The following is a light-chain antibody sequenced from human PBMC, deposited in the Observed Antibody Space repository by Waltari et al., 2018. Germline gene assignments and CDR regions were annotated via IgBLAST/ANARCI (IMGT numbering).Light chain of an antibody. J-gene: IGKJ2*01. Sequence: ESVLTQSPGTLSLSPGERVTLSCRASQTIKRSHLAWYQQKAGQAPRLLIYGASSRATGIPDRFSVGGSGTDFTLTINRLQPEDFAVYHCQQYGSSPYTFGQGTKLAIK. CDR3: QQYGSSPYT. CDR2: GAS. CDR1: QTIKRSH. V-gene: IGKV3-20*01.